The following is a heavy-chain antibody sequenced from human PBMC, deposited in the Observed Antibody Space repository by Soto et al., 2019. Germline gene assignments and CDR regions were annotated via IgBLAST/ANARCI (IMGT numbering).Heavy chain of an antibody. J-gene: IGHJ3*01. V-gene: IGHV3-23*01. Sequence: EGQLLQSGGGLVQPGESLRLSCAASGFTFSSSGMSWVRQAPGKGLEWVSSISIRGDYRYYADSVKGRFTISRDNSKNALYPHMSSLTAEDTALYYCANHGGFDFWGQGTMVAVSS. CDR3: ANHGGFDF. D-gene: IGHD4-17*01. CDR2: ISIRGDYR. CDR1: GFTFSSSG.